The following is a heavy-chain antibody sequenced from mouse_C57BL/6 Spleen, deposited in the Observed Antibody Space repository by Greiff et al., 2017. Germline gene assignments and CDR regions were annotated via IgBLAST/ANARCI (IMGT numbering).Heavy chain of an antibody. D-gene: IGHD2-3*01. CDR2: IDPSDSYT. Sequence: QVQLQQPGAELVKPGASVKLSCKASGYTFTSYWMQWVKQRPGQGLEWIGEIDPSDSYTNYNQKFKGKATLTVDTSSSTAYMQLSSLTSEDSAVYYCARNYDGYYPWGQGTTLTVSS. V-gene: IGHV1-50*01. CDR3: ARNYDGYYP. J-gene: IGHJ2*01. CDR1: GYTFTSYW.